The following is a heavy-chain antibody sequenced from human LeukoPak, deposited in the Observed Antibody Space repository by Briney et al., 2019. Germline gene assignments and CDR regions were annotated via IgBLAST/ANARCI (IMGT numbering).Heavy chain of an antibody. D-gene: IGHD4/OR15-4a*01. CDR1: GFTFSSYA. Sequence: GGSLRLSCAASGFTFSSYATSWVRQAPGKGLEWVSAISGSGGSTYYADSVTGRFTISRDNSKNTLYLQMNGLRAEDTAVYYCAKCGVLSTYDAFDIWGQGTMVTVSS. V-gene: IGHV3-23*01. CDR3: AKCGVLSTYDAFDI. CDR2: ISGSGGST. J-gene: IGHJ3*02.